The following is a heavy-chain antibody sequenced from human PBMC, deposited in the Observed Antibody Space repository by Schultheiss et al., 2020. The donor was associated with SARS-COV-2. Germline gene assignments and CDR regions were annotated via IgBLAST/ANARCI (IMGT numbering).Heavy chain of an antibody. J-gene: IGHJ6*02. CDR2: IIPIFGIA. CDR3: ARGYGGNWGGYGMDV. CDR1: GGTFSSYA. D-gene: IGHD4-23*01. Sequence: SVKVSCKASGGTFSSYAISWVRQAPGQGLEWMGRIIPIFGIANYAQKFQGRVTITADKSTSTAYMELSSLRSEDTAVYYCARGYGGNWGGYGMDVWGQGTTVTVSS. V-gene: IGHV1-69*04.